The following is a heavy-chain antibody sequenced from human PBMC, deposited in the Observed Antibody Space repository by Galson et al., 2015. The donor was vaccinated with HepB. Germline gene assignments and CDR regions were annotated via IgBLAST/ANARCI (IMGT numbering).Heavy chain of an antibody. CDR2: TYYRSQWYN. V-gene: IGHV6-1*01. Sequence: CALYGDSVSSHSAAWHWIRHSPSRGLEGLGRTYYRSQWYNDYAVSVKSRITINTDTAKNQFSLQLNSVTPEDTAVYYCARGGSYFAVDYWVQGTLVTVSS. J-gene: IGHJ4*02. CDR1: GDSVSSHSAA. D-gene: IGHD1-26*01. CDR3: ARGGSYFAVDY.